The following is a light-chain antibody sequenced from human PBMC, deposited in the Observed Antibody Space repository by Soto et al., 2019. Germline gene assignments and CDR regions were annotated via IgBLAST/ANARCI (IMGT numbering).Light chain of an antibody. Sequence: EIVLTQSPGTLSLSPGESGILSCRTSQTVNSPYLAWYQQKPGQAPRLLISGASTRATGIPDRFSGSGSGTEFTLTISRLESEDFAVYYCQQYNHWPPWLTFGGGTKVEVK. CDR2: GAS. CDR1: QTVNSPY. V-gene: IGKV3-20*01. J-gene: IGKJ4*01. CDR3: QQYNHWPPWLT.